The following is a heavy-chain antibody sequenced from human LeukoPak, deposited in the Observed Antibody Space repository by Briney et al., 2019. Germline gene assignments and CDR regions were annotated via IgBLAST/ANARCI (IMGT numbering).Heavy chain of an antibody. V-gene: IGHV3-23*01. Sequence: GGSLRLSCAAPGFTFSSYAMSWVRQAPGKGLEWVSAISGSGGSTYYADSVKGRFTISRDNSKNTLYLQMNSLRAEDTAVYYCAKGMYYDFWSGFEGDYWGQGTLVTVSS. J-gene: IGHJ4*02. CDR3: AKGMYYDFWSGFEGDY. CDR2: ISGSGGST. D-gene: IGHD3-3*01. CDR1: GFTFSSYA.